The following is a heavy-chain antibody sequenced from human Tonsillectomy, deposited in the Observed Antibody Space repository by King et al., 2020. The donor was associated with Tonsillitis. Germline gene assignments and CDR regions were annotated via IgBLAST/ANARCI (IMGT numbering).Heavy chain of an antibody. V-gene: IGHV4-39*01. D-gene: IGHD3-3*01. J-gene: IGHJ4*02. CDR1: VGSISSSTYY. Sequence: LQLQESGPGLVKPSETLSLTCTVSVGSISSSTYYWGWIRQPPGKGLEWIGSIYYSGSTYYNPSLKSRVTISVDTSKNQFSLKLSSVTAADTAVYYCARSRYYDLWSGYPHFDYWGQGTLVTVSS. CDR3: ARSRYYDLWSGYPHFDY. CDR2: IYYSGST.